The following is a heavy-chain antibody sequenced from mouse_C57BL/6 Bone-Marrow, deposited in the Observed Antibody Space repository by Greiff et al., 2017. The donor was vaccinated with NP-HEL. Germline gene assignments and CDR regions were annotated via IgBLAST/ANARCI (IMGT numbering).Heavy chain of an antibody. CDR2: ISYRGST. CDR1: GYSITSGYD. Sequence: EVQLQQSGPGMVKPSQSLSLTCTVTGYSITSGYDWHWIRHFPGNKLEWMGYISYRGSTNYNPSLKSRISITHDTSKNHFFLKLNSVTTEDTATYYGARCGSYGFDYWGQGTTLTVSS. D-gene: IGHD1-1*02. V-gene: IGHV3-1*01. CDR3: ARCGSYGFDY. J-gene: IGHJ2*01.